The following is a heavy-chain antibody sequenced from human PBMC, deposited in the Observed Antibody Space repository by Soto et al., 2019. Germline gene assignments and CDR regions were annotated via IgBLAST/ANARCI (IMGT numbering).Heavy chain of an antibody. D-gene: IGHD3-3*01. Sequence: LSLTCTVSGGSISSGDYSWSWVRQSPGKGLEWIGHIYNSGITYYNPSLKSRVVISIDTSRNQFSLGLNSLTAADRAVYFCARGVTVFGLVSRFWFDPWGQGTVVTVSS. CDR2: IYNSGIT. CDR1: GGSISSGDYS. V-gene: IGHV4-30-4*01. J-gene: IGHJ5*02. CDR3: ARGVTVFGLVSRFWFDP.